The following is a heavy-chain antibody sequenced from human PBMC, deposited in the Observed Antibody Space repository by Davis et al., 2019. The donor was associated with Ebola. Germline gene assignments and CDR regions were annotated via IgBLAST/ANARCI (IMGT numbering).Heavy chain of an antibody. V-gene: IGHV1-18*01. Sequence: ASVKVSCKASGFTFTSYGITWVRQAPGQGLEWMGWISPYNGKTIYTQNLQGRVTMTTDTSTSTAYMELRSLRSDDTALYSCARDPITRGFPDYYYHMDVWGEGTIVSVSS. CDR3: ARDPITRGFPDYYYHMDV. CDR1: GFTFTSYG. J-gene: IGHJ6*03. D-gene: IGHD5-12*01. CDR2: ISPYNGKT.